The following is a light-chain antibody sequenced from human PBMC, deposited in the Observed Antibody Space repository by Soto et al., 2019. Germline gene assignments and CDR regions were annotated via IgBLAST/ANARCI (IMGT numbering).Light chain of an antibody. V-gene: IGKV3-20*01. CDR1: QSVSSSY. CDR3: QQYGSSPTT. Sequence: EIGLTQSPGNPSLSPGERATLSCRASQSVSSSYLAWYQQKPGQAPRLLIYGASSRATGIPDRFSGSGSGTDFTLTISRLEPEDFAVYYCQQYGSSPTTFGGGTKVDIK. J-gene: IGKJ4*01. CDR2: GAS.